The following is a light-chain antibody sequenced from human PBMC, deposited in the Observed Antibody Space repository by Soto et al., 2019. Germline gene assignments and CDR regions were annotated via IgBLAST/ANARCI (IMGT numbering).Light chain of an antibody. CDR3: QHYYTFSPRT. V-gene: IGKV1-5*01. J-gene: IGKJ1*01. CDR1: QSISNW. CDR2: DAS. Sequence: DIQMTQSPSTLSASVGDRVIITCRASQSISNWLAWYQQKPGKAPHLLIYDASTLESGVPSRFSGSGSGTEFTLTINSLQPDDFATYYCQHYYTFSPRTFGQGTKVDSK.